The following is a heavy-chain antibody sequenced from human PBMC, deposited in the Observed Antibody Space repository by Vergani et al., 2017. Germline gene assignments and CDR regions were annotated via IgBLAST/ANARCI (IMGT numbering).Heavy chain of an antibody. CDR2: INHSGST. D-gene: IGHD1-1*01. CDR3: ARGRKAGTTLYYYYXMDV. CDR1: GGSFSGYY. Sequence: QVQLQQWGAGLLKPSETLSLTCAVYGGSFSGYYWSWIRQPPGKGLEWIGEINHSGSTNYNPSLKSRVTISVDTSKNQFSLKLSYVTAADTAVYYCARGRKAGTTLYYYYXMDVWGKGTTVTVSS. J-gene: IGHJ6*03. V-gene: IGHV4-34*01.